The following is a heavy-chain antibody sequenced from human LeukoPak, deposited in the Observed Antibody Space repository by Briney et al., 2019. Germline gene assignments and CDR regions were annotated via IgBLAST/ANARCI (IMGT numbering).Heavy chain of an antibody. CDR3: AKDRIDYCSSTSCYTSPRYFDY. CDR2: ISGSGGST. V-gene: IGHV3-23*01. CDR1: GFTFGSFA. D-gene: IGHD2-2*02. J-gene: IGHJ4*02. Sequence: GGSLRLSCVASGFTFGSFAMTWVRQAPGKGLEWVSAISGSGGSTYYADSVKGRFTISRDNSKNTLYLQMNSLRAEDTAVYYCAKDRIDYCSSTSCYTSPRYFDYWGQGTLVTVSS.